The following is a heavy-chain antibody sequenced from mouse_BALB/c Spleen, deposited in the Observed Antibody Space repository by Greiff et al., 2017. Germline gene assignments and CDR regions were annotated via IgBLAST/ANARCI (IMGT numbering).Heavy chain of an antibody. J-gene: IGHJ2*01. V-gene: IGHV1-9*01. D-gene: IGHD2-10*02. CDR3: ARRRYGNYFDY. CDR2: ILPGSGST. CDR1: GYTFSSYW. Sequence: VQLVESGAELMKPGASVKISCKATGYTFSSYWIEWVKQRPGHGLEWIGEILPGSGSTNYNEKFKGKATFTADTSSNTAYMQLSSLTSEDSAVYYCARRRYGNYFDYWGQGTTLTVSS.